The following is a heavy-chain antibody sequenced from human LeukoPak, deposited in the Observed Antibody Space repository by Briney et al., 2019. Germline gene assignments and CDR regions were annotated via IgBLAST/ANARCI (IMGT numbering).Heavy chain of an antibody. V-gene: IGHV5-51*01. CDR1: GSRFTSYW. Sequence: GGSLKISCKGSGSRFTSYWIGWVRQVPGKGLEWMGIIYPGDSDTRYSPSFQGQVTISADKSISTAYLQWSSLKASDTAMYYCASVIAAAGAFDYWGQGTLVTVSS. D-gene: IGHD6-13*01. J-gene: IGHJ4*02. CDR2: IYPGDSDT. CDR3: ASVIAAAGAFDY.